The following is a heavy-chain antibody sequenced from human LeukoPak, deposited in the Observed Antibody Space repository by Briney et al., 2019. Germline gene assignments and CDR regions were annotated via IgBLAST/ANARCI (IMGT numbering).Heavy chain of an antibody. J-gene: IGHJ4*02. Sequence: GGSLRLSCAASGFTFSSDEMNWVRQAPGKGLEWVSYISGSSDIKYYAESVKGRFTISRDNAKNSLFLQMNSLRAEDTAVYYCARGISTGYSFDYWGQGTLVTVSS. D-gene: IGHD3-22*01. CDR1: GFTFSSDE. V-gene: IGHV3-48*03. CDR3: ARGISTGYSFDY. CDR2: ISGSSDIK.